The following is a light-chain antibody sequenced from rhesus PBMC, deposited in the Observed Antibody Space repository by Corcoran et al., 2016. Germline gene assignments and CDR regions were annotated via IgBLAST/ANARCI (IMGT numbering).Light chain of an antibody. V-gene: IGKV3-24*04. CDR1: QRVGSY. J-gene: IGKJ4*01. CDR2: GAS. CDR3: QQSSNLSPLT. Sequence: ETVVTQSPATLSLSPGERATLSCRASQRVGSYVAWYQQKPGQAPRLLIYGASSRATGIPNRFSGSGSGKDFTLTISSLEPEDVGVYYCQQSSNLSPLTFGGGTKVEIK.